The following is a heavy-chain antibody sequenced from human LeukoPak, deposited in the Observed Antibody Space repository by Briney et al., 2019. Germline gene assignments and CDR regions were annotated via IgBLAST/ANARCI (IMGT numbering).Heavy chain of an antibody. V-gene: IGHV1-18*01. CDR1: GHTFTSSG. J-gene: IGHJ6*03. CDR3: ARVDPYYYYYDRDG. Sequence: GASVKASCKASGHTFTSSGIRWLPQSPGQGREGRGWISAYNGNTNYDKKLKGRGTMTTDTSKSTAYMELRSLRSDDTAVYYCARVDPYYYYYDRDGGGKGTTVTVS. D-gene: IGHD3-9*01. CDR2: ISAYNGNT.